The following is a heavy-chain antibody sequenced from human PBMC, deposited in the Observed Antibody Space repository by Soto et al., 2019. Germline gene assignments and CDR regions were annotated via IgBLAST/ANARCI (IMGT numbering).Heavy chain of an antibody. J-gene: IGHJ4*02. CDR2: ISAYKTNI. V-gene: IGHV1-18*01. CDR3: ARDLDGSGAYYTDF. D-gene: IGHD3-10*01. CDR1: GYTFPNYG. Sequence: QVQLVQSGAEVKKPGASVKVSCKASGYTFPNYGITWVRQAPGQGLEWMGWISAYKTNIKYAQKFQGGVTLTTDTSTSTAYMELRSLRSDDTAIYYCARDLDGSGAYYTDFWGQGTLVTVSS.